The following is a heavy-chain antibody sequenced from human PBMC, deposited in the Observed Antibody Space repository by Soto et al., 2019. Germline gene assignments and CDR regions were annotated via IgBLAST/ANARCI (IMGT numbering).Heavy chain of an antibody. J-gene: IGHJ4*02. CDR1: GFTFSSYG. CDR2: IWYDGSNK. CDR3: ARDYDSSGYPRYYFDY. V-gene: IGHV3-33*08. D-gene: IGHD3-22*01. Sequence: PGGSLRLSCAASGFTFSSYGMHWVRQAPGKGLEWVAVIWYDGSNKYYADSVKGRFTISRDNSKNTLYLQMNSLRAEDTAVYYCARDYDSSGYPRYYFDYWGQGTPVTVSS.